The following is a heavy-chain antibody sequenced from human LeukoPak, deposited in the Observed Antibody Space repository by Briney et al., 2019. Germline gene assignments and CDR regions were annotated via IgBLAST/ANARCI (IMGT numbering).Heavy chain of an antibody. V-gene: IGHV4-4*07. D-gene: IGHD5-12*01. CDR2: IYTSGST. CDR1: GGSISSYY. J-gene: IGHJ4*02. CDR3: ARDRYSFSYDSGYDL. Sequence: SETLSLTCTVSGGSISSYYWSWIRQPAGKGLEWIGRIYTSGSTNYNPSLKSRVTMSVDTSKNQFSLKLSSVTAADTAVYYCARDRYSFSYDSGYDLWGQGTLVTVSS.